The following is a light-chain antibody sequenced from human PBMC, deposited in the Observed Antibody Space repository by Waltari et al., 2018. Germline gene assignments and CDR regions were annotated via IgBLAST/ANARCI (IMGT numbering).Light chain of an antibody. Sequence: EIVLTQSPATLSLSPGERATLSCRASESIGRYLAWYQQKPGQAPRLLIYDASNRATGIPVRFTGSGSGTDFTLAISSLETEDFALYYCKHRSNWPAFGQGTRLEIK. CDR2: DAS. J-gene: IGKJ5*01. CDR3: KHRSNWPA. V-gene: IGKV3-11*01. CDR1: ESIGRY.